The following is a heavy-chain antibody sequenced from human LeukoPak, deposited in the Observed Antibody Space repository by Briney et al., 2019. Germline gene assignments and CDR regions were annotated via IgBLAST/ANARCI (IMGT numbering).Heavy chain of an antibody. J-gene: IGHJ4*02. D-gene: IGHD5-18*01. CDR2: ISAYNGNT. CDR3: ARDYSFCGYSYGDYFDY. Sequence: ASVKVSCKASGYTFTSYGISWVRQPPGQGLEWMGWISAYNGNTNYAQKLQGRVTMTTDTSTSTAYMELRSLRSDDTAVYYCARDYSFCGYSYGDYFDYWGQGTLVTVSS. CDR1: GYTFTSYG. V-gene: IGHV1-18*01.